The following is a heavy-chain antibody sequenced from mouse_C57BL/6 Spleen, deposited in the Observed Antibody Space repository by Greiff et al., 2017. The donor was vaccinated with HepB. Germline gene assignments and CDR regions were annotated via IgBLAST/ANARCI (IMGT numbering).Heavy chain of an antibody. Sequence: EVQLQESGPGLVKPSQSLSLTCSVTGYSITSGYYWNWIRQFPGNKLEWMGYISYDGSNNYNPSLKNRISITRDTSKNQFFLKLNSVTTEDTATYYCASPNWFAYCGQGTLVTVSA. V-gene: IGHV3-6*01. CDR2: ISYDGSN. J-gene: IGHJ3*01. CDR1: GYSITSGYY. CDR3: ASPNWFAY.